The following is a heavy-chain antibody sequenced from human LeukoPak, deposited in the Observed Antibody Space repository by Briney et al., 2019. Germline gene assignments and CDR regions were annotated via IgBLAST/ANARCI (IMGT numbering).Heavy chain of an antibody. Sequence: ASVKVSCKASGGTFSSYAISWVRQAPGQGLEWMGGIIPIFGTANYAQKFQGRVTITADKSTSTAYMELSSLRSEDTAVYYCASRSTVVTPYYYYYYYMDVWGKGTTVTVSS. CDR2: IIPIFGTA. CDR3: ASRSTVVTPYYYYYYYMDV. V-gene: IGHV1-69*06. J-gene: IGHJ6*03. D-gene: IGHD4-23*01. CDR1: GGTFSSYA.